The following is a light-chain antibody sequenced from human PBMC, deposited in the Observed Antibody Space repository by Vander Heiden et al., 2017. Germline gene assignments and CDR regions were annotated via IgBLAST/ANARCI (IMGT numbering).Light chain of an antibody. CDR1: QSINNY. Sequence: DIQMTQSPSSLSPSVGDIVNITCRASQSINNYLNWYQQKPGKAPNLLIYTASSLQSGVPSRFSGSGSGTDFTLTISALQLEDFATYYCQQSDSAPFTFGPGTKVDLK. CDR2: TAS. V-gene: IGKV1-39*01. J-gene: IGKJ3*01. CDR3: QQSDSAPFT.